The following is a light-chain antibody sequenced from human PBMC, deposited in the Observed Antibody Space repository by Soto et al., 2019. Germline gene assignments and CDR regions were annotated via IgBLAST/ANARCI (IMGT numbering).Light chain of an antibody. Sequence: QSVLTQPPSMSAAPGQKVTISCSGSSSNIGNNYVSWYQHLPGTGPKLLIYDNNKRPSGIPDRFSGSKSDTSATLGITGLQTGDEADYYCGTWDSSLVAAVFGGGTKLTVL. J-gene: IGLJ2*01. V-gene: IGLV1-51*01. CDR1: SSNIGNNY. CDR3: GTWDSSLVAAV. CDR2: DNN.